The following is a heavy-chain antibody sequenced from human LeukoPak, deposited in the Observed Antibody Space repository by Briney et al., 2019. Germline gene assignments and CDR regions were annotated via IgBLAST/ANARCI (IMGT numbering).Heavy chain of an antibody. CDR2: IYYSGST. CDR3: ARYNYYGSGSYTLDY. J-gene: IGHJ4*02. CDR1: GGSISSYY. V-gene: IGHV4-59*01. D-gene: IGHD3-10*01. Sequence: PSETLSLTCTVSGGSISSYYWSWIRQPPGKGLEWIGYIYYSGSTNYNPSLKSRVTISVGTSKNQFSLKLSSVTAADTAVYYCARYNYYGSGSYTLDYWGQGTLVTVSS.